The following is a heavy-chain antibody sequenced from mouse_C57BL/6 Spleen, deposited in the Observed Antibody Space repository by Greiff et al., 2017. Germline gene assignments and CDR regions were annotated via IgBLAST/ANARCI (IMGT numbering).Heavy chain of an antibody. CDR1: GFTFSDYG. V-gene: IGHV5-17*01. CDR2: ISSGSSTI. D-gene: IGHD1-1*01. Sequence: EVQLQESGGGLVKPGGSLKLSCAASGFTFSDYGMHWVRQAPEKGLEWVAYISSGSSTIYYADTVKGRFTISRDNAKNTLFLQMTSLRSDDPAMYYCARPYYYGSSYTWYFDVWGTGTTVTVSS. J-gene: IGHJ1*03. CDR3: ARPYYYGSSYTWYFDV.